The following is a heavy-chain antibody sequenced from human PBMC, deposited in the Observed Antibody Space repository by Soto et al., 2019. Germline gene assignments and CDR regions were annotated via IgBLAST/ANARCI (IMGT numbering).Heavy chain of an antibody. Sequence: PGGSLRLSCAASGFTFSSYGMHWVRQAPGKGLEWVAVISYDGSNKYYADSVKGRFTISRDNSKNTLYLQMNSLRAEDTAVYYCAKGLPVYYYGTDVWGQGTTVTVSS. J-gene: IGHJ6*02. V-gene: IGHV3-30*18. CDR2: ISYDGSNK. CDR1: GFTFSSYG. CDR3: AKGLPVYYYGTDV.